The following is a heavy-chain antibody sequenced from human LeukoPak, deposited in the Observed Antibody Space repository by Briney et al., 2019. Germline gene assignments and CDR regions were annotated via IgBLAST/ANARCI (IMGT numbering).Heavy chain of an antibody. CDR1: GYTFTSYG. V-gene: IGHV1-18*01. D-gene: IGHD6-19*01. Sequence: ASVKVSCKASGYTFTSYGISWVRQAPGQGLEGMGWISSYNGNTNYAQKLQGRVTMSTDTSTGTAYMELRSLRSDDTAVYYCARCVAVARRDAFDIWGQGTMVTVSS. CDR2: ISSYNGNT. J-gene: IGHJ3*02. CDR3: ARCVAVARRDAFDI.